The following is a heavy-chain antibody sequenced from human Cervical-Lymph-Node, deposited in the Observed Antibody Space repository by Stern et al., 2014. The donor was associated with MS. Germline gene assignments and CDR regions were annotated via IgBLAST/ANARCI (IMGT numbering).Heavy chain of an antibody. CDR1: GLIFSSFG. Sequence: VHLVESGGGVVQPGRSLRLSCEVSGLIFSSFGMHWVRQPPGKGLEWVASISFDGSNKYYADSTKDRFTISRDNSNNTLYLQINSLRLEDTAVYYCAKFSFYDSSGYDYWGQGTRVTVSS. J-gene: IGHJ4*02. D-gene: IGHD3-22*01. CDR2: ISFDGSNK. V-gene: IGHV3-30*18. CDR3: AKFSFYDSSGYDY.